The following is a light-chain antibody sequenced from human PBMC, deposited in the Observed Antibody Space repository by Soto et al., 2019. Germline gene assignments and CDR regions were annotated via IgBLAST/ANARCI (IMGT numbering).Light chain of an antibody. Sequence: DILMTQSPSSLSASVGDRVTITCRASQNIRTNINWYQQKSGSAPNLLIFDASRLRSGVPSRFSGTGAGKDFPLTITSLPPEDFATYYCQQTSTTPWTFGQGTKV. V-gene: IGKV1-39*01. CDR1: QNIRTN. CDR3: QQTSTTPWT. J-gene: IGKJ1*01. CDR2: DAS.